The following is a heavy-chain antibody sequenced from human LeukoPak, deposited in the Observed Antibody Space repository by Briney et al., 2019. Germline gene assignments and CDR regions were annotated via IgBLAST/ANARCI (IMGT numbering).Heavy chain of an antibody. D-gene: IGHD3-10*01. J-gene: IGHJ3*02. CDR1: GFTFSSYG. Sequence: GGSLRLSCEASGFTFSSYGMHWVRQAPGKGLEWVAVIWYDGSNKYYADSVKGRFTISRHNSKNTLYLQMNSLRAEDTAVYYCASKYYYGSGSYFRHAFDIWGQGTMVTVSS. V-gene: IGHV3-33*08. CDR2: IWYDGSNK. CDR3: ASKYYYGSGSYFRHAFDI.